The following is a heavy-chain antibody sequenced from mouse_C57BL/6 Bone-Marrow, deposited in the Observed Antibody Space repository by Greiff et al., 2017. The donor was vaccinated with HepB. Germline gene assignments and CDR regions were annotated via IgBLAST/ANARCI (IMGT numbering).Heavy chain of an antibody. CDR1: GYTFTSYW. Sequence: QVQLQQPGAELVMPGASVKLSCKASGYTFTSYWMHWVKQRPGQGLEWIGEIDPSDSYTNYNQKFKGKSTLTVDKSSSTAYMQLSSLTSEDTAVYYCTTWLSTMYFDYWGQGTTLTVSS. J-gene: IGHJ2*01. CDR2: IDPSDSYT. V-gene: IGHV1-69*01. CDR3: TTWLSTMYFDY. D-gene: IGHD2-1*01.